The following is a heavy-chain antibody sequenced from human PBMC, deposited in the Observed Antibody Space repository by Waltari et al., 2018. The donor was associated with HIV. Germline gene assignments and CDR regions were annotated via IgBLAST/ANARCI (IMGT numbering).Heavy chain of an antibody. J-gene: IGHJ4*02. CDR3: VKSNNSAWHNFVD. CDR1: GFTLLGFP. Sequence: QVQLVESGGGVVQPGKSLGLPCAAAGFTLLGFPMPWARQVPGKGLEWVATISSDGSNKFCADSLRGRCNISRDNSKNTLYLHMSSLRPEDTSVYYCVKSNNSAWHNFVDWGQGTLVTVSS. V-gene: IGHV3-30-3*02. D-gene: IGHD3-22*01. CDR2: ISSDGSNK.